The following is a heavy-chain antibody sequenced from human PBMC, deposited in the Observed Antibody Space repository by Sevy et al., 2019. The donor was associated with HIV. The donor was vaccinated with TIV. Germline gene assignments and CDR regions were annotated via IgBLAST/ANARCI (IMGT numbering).Heavy chain of an antibody. D-gene: IGHD6-13*01. CDR2: IYYSGST. J-gene: IGHJ4*02. CDR1: GGSISNYF. Sequence: SETLSLTCTVSGGSISNYFWSWIRQPPGKGLEWIGYIYYSGSTNYNPSLKSRVTISVDTSKNQFSLKLSVVTAADTAVYYCARESIGAVGDFDYWGQGTLVTVSS. V-gene: IGHV4-59*12. CDR3: ARESIGAVGDFDY.